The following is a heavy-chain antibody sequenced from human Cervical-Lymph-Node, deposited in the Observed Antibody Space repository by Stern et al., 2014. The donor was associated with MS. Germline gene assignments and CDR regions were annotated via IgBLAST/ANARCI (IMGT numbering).Heavy chain of an antibody. V-gene: IGHV1-2*06. D-gene: IGHD6-6*01. Sequence: VQLVQSGAEVKKPGASVRVSCKTSGYSFTGLYMHWVLQAPGQGLEWMGRINPYTGATDYAQKFQGRVTMTRDTSISTAYMELSSLKSDDTAVYYCATVYSSSGYFDYWGQGTPVTVSS. CDR2: INPYTGAT. CDR3: ATVYSSSGYFDY. J-gene: IGHJ4*02. CDR1: GYSFTGLY.